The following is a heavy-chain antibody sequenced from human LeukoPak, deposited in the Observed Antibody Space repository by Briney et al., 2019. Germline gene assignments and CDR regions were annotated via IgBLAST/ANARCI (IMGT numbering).Heavy chain of an antibody. V-gene: IGHV1-2*02. CDR3: ATLQTYYYDTSVDY. CDR2: INPNSGGT. J-gene: IGHJ4*02. CDR1: GYTFTGYY. D-gene: IGHD3-22*01. Sequence: ASVKVSCKASGYTFTGYYIHWVRQAPGQGLEWMGWINPNSGGTKYPQNFQGRVTMTRDTSISTAYMELSRLRSDDTAVYYCATLQTYYYDTSVDYWGQGTLVTVSS.